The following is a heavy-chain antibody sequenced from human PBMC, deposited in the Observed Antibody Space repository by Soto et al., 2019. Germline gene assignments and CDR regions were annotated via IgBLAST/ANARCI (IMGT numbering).Heavy chain of an antibody. CDR2: INPKFGDT. CDR1: GHTFTAYY. J-gene: IGHJ6*02. Sequence: QVQLVQSGAEVKEPGDSVRVSCEASGHTFTAYYIHWVRRAPGQGLEWMGWINPKFGDTTYAQDFQGRVSMTRDMSISTVYMELSRLTSDDTAIYYCARNMDYYYGRGSGNGHGVWGQGTTVTVFS. V-gene: IGHV1-2*02. CDR3: ARNMDYYYGRGSGNGHGV. D-gene: IGHD3-10*02.